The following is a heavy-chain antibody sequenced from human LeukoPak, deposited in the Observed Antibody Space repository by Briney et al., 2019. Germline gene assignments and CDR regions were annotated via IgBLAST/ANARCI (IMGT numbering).Heavy chain of an antibody. CDR3: ARVRYYYMDV. V-gene: IGHV3-7*01. J-gene: IGHJ6*03. CDR1: GFTFSNYW. CDR2: IKQDGSER. Sequence: GGSLRLSCAASGFTFSNYWMTWVRQAPGKGLEWVANIKQDGSERYYVDSVKGRFTISRDNAKTSLYLQMNSLRAEDTAVYYCARVRYYYMDVWGKGTTVTVSS.